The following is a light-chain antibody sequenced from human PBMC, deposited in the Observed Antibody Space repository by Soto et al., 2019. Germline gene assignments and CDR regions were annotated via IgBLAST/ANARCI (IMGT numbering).Light chain of an antibody. CDR3: ATWDDSLNGRV. V-gene: IGLV1-44*01. CDR1: SSNIGTNT. CDR2: STG. Sequence: QSVLTQPPSASGTPGQRVIISCSGSSSNIGTNTVNWYQQLPGAAPKLLIHSTGQRPSGVPDRFSGSKSGTSASLAISGLQSEDEANDYCATWDDSLNGRVFGGGTKLTVL. J-gene: IGLJ3*02.